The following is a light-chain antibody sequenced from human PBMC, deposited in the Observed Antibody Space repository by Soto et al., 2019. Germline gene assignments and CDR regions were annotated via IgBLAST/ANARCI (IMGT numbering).Light chain of an antibody. CDR3: QQRSDLPRT. CDR1: LSVSSY. CDR2: DST. Sequence: EIVLTQSPATLSLSPGERATLSCRASLSVSSYLAWYQQKPGQAPRLLIYDSTRRASGIPDRFSGSGSGTDFTLTISSLEPEDFAIYYCQQRSDLPRTFGQGTKLEIK. J-gene: IGKJ2*01. V-gene: IGKV3-11*01.